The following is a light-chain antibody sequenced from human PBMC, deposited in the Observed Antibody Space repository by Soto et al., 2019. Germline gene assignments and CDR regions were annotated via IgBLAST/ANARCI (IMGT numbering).Light chain of an antibody. Sequence: DIQMTQSPSSLSASVGDRVTITCRASQSISTLLNWYQQKPGKAPSLLIYGASTLHTGVPSRFSGSGSGTDFTLSISSLQPEDFATYYCQQTHSLPLSFGPGTKVDIK. CDR1: QSISTL. CDR2: GAS. V-gene: IGKV1-39*01. CDR3: QQTHSLPLS. J-gene: IGKJ3*01.